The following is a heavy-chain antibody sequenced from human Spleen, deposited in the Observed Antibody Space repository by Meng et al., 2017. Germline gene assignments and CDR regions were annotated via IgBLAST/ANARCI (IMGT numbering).Heavy chain of an antibody. CDR3: ARVGACSGGSCYYRLFDY. Sequence: QVQLQESGPGLVKPSQTLSLTCTVSGGSISNGDYYWSWIRQPPGKGLEWIGYIYYSGSTYYNPSLKSRVTISVDTSKNQFSLKLSSVTAADTAVYYCARVGACSGGSCYYRLFDYWGQGILVVASS. D-gene: IGHD2-15*01. CDR2: IYYSGST. J-gene: IGHJ4*02. CDR1: GGSISNGDYY. V-gene: IGHV4-30-4*01.